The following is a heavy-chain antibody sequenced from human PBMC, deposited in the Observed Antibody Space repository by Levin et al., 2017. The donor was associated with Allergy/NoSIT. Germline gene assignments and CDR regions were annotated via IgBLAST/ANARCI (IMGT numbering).Heavy chain of an antibody. Sequence: PGGSLRLSCSASGFAFSNTWMAWVRQAPGKGLEWVGRIQSKAEDGATEYAAPVKGRFTISRDDSKNTLYLQLHSLNTEDTAVYYCTTDVRCSGGSCYASGIDYWGQGTLVTVSS. CDR1: GFAFSNTW. CDR3: TTDVRCSGGSCYASGIDY. D-gene: IGHD2-15*01. CDR2: IQSKAEDGAT. J-gene: IGHJ4*02. V-gene: IGHV3-15*01.